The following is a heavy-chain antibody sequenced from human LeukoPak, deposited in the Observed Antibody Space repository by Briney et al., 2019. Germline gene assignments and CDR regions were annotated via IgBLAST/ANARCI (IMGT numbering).Heavy chain of an antibody. Sequence: SETLSLTCTVSGDSIIGYYWSWIRQPPGKGLEWIGYIYYSGSTNYNPSLKSRVTISVDTSKNQFSLKLSSVTAADTAVYYCARDRRRQDDLTLFDYWGQGTLVTVFS. CDR3: ARDRRRQDDLTLFDY. D-gene: IGHD3-16*01. V-gene: IGHV4-59*01. CDR2: IYYSGST. J-gene: IGHJ4*02. CDR1: GDSIIGYY.